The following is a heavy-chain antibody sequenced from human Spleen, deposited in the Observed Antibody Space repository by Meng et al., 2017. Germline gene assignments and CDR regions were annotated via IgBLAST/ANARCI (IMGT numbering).Heavy chain of an antibody. Sequence: EVQLLESGGGLVQPGGSLRLSCAASGFTFSRYWMHWVRQVPGQGLVWVSRINPDGSSTSYADSVKGRFTISRDNAKNTLYLQMTSLRAEDTAVYYCSKDYTGSDDYWGQGTLVTVSS. CDR1: GFTFSRYW. J-gene: IGHJ4*02. D-gene: IGHD5-12*01. CDR2: INPDGSST. V-gene: IGHV3-74*01. CDR3: SKDYTGSDDY.